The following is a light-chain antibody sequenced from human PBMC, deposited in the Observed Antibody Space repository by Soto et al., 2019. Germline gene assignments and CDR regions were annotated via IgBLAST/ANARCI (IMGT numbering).Light chain of an antibody. CDR1: SSDIADSDY. V-gene: IGLV2-14*01. Sequence: QPVLTQPASVSGSPGQSVTISCTGTSSDIADSDYVSWYQQHPGKAPKLLIYEVSNRPSGVSNRFSGSKSGNTASLTISGLQAEDEADYYCSSFTSTSSYVFGIGTKVTVL. CDR2: EVS. J-gene: IGLJ1*01. CDR3: SSFTSTSSYV.